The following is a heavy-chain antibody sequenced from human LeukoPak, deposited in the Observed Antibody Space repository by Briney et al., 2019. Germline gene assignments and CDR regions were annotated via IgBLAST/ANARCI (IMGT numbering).Heavy chain of an antibody. CDR3: ARDRGFAVVVAATFTFDY. V-gene: IGHV1-2*02. Sequence: ASVKVSCKASGYTFTGYYMHWVRQAPGQGLEWMGWINPNSGGTNYAQKFQGRVTMTRDTPISTAYMELSRLRSDDTAVYYCARDRGFAVVVAATFTFDYWGQGTLVTVSS. D-gene: IGHD2-15*01. J-gene: IGHJ4*02. CDR2: INPNSGGT. CDR1: GYTFTGYY.